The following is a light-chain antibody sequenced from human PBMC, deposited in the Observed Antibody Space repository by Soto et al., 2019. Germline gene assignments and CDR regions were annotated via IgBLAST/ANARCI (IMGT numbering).Light chain of an antibody. CDR1: SSNIGAGYD. CDR3: QSYDSRLSGSVV. V-gene: IGLV1-40*01. J-gene: IGLJ2*01. CDR2: GNS. Sequence: QAVLTQPPSVSGAPGQRVPISCTGSSSNIGAGYDVHWYQQLPGTAPNLLIYGNSNRPSGIPDRSSGSKSGTSAYLAITGLQGEGEADYYCQSYDSRLSGSVVFGGGTKLPVL.